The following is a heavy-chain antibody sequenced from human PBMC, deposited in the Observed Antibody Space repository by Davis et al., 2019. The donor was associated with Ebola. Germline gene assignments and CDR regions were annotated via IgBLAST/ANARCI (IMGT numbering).Heavy chain of an antibody. CDR3: ALTVLRYFDWFRGLDWFEP. J-gene: IGHJ5*02. V-gene: IGHV2-5*02. CDR2: IYWDDDK. CDR1: GFSLSTSGVG. D-gene: IGHD3-9*01. Sequence: SGPTLVKPTQTLTLTCTFSGFSLSTSGVGVGWIRQPPGKALEWLALIYWDDDKRYSPSLKSRLTITKDTSKNQVVLTMTNMDPVDTATYYCALTVLRYFDWFRGLDWFEPWGQGTLVTVSS.